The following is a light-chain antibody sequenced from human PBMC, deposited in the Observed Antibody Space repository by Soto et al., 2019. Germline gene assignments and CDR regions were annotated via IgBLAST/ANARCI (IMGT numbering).Light chain of an antibody. CDR1: QSISSW. CDR2: DAS. J-gene: IGKJ3*01. Sequence: STLSSSVGDRVTITCRASQSISSWLAWYQQKPGKAPKLLIYDASSLESGVPSRFSGSGYGTEFTLTIFILSSSRRHTSFSPGFG. CDR3: PG. V-gene: IGKV1-5*01.